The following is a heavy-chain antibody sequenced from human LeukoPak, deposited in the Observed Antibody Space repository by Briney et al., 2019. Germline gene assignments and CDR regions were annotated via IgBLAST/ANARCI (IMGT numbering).Heavy chain of an antibody. V-gene: IGHV4-30-4*08. CDR3: ARVCKAEVVVVPAAILAFDI. D-gene: IGHD2-2*02. CDR1: GGSISSGDYY. Sequence: PSETLSLTCTVSGGSISSGDYYWSWIRQPPGKGLEWIGYIYYSGSTYYNPSLKSRVTISVDTSKNQFSLKLSSVTAADTAVYYCARVCKAEVVVVPAAILAFDIWRQGTMVTVSS. J-gene: IGHJ3*02. CDR2: IYYSGST.